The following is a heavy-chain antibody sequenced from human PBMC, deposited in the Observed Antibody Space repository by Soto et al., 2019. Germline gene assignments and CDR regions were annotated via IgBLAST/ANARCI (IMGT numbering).Heavy chain of an antibody. D-gene: IGHD2-2*01. CDR2: IGTDGNT. CDR1: GFTFNSYA. V-gene: IGHV3-23*01. Sequence: GGSLRLSCAASGFTFNSYAMNWIRQAPGKGLAWVSAIGTDGNTYYANSVKGRFTISRDNSRTTLYLQMNSLRVEDTALYYCVRKYPGTRPFDYWGQGTLVTVSS. J-gene: IGHJ4*01. CDR3: VRKYPGTRPFDY.